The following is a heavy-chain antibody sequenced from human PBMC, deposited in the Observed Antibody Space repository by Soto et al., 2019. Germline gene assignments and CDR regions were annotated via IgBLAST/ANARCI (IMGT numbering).Heavy chain of an antibody. CDR3: ARHREAETTFYYAMGV. Sequence: QVQLVQSGAEVKKPGSSVKVSCKVSGGIFRSRFAIRLVLQAPGQRIEWIGGIVPIIGTGKSAKKCQGRVRINADESTSMAYMEVTSLTPEDTALYFGARHREAETTFYYAMGVVGHGTSVTVSS. V-gene: IGHV1-69*01. CDR2: IVPIIGTG. CDR1: GGIFRSRFA. J-gene: IGHJ6*02. D-gene: IGHD4-17*01.